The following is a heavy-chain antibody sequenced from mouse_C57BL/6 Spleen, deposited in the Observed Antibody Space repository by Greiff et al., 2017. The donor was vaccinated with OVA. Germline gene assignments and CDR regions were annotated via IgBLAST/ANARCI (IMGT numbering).Heavy chain of an antibody. J-gene: IGHJ4*01. CDR2: INPNNGGT. Sequence: VQLQQSGPELVKPGASVKIPCKASGYTFTDYNMDWVKQSHGKSLEWIGDINPNNGGTNYNQKFKGKATLTVDKSSSTAYMELRSLTSEDTAVYYCARANWVLYAMDYWGQGTSVTVSS. V-gene: IGHV1-18*01. CDR3: ARANWVLYAMDY. D-gene: IGHD4-1*01. CDR1: GYTFTDYN.